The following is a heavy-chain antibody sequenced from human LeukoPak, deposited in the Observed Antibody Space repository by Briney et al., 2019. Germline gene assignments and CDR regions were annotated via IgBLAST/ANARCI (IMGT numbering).Heavy chain of an antibody. CDR2: INHSGSA. V-gene: IGHV4-34*01. CDR1: GGPFSGHY. D-gene: IGHD2-2*01. Sequence: SETLSLTCAVYGGPFSGHYWRWIRQPPGKGLEWIGEINHSGSANYSPSLKSRVTLSVDTSKNQFSLKLSSVTAADTAMYYCATMRGYCSSPTCQDSWGQGTLVTVSS. CDR3: ATMRGYCSSPTCQDS. J-gene: IGHJ4*02.